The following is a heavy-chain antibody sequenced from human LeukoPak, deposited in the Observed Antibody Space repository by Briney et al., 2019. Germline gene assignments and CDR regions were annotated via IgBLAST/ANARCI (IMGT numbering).Heavy chain of an antibody. D-gene: IGHD3-10*01. J-gene: IGHJ4*02. CDR1: GDSVSSNSAA. CDR2: TYYRSKWYR. Sequence: SQTLSLTCVISGDSVSSNSAAWNWIRQPPSRGLEWLGRTYYRSKWYRHYAVSVKSRITINPDTSRNQFSLELNSVTPEDTAVYYCSRDPYGEWGQGTLVTVSS. V-gene: IGHV6-1*01. CDR3: SRDPYGE.